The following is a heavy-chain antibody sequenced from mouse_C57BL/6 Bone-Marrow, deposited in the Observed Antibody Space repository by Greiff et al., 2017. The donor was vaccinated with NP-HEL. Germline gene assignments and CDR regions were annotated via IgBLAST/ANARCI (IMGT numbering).Heavy chain of an antibody. Sequence: VQLQQPGAELVKPGASVKLSCKASGYTFTSYWMHWVKQRPGQGLEWIGMIHPNSGSTNYNEKFKSKATLTVDKSSSTAYMQLSSLTSEDSAVYYCASPIYYGNPYYFDDWGQGTTLTVSS. D-gene: IGHD2-1*01. CDR1: GYTFTSYW. J-gene: IGHJ2*01. CDR2: IHPNSGST. CDR3: ASPIYYGNPYYFDD. V-gene: IGHV1-64*01.